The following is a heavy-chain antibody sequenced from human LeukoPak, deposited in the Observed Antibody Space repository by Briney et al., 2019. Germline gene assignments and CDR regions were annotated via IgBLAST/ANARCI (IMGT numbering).Heavy chain of an antibody. CDR3: AREGYCSSTSCYGAFDI. J-gene: IGHJ3*02. D-gene: IGHD2-2*01. Sequence: SETLSLTCTVSGGSISSSSYSWSWIRQPPGKGLEWIGYIYHSGSTNYNPSLKSRVTISVDTSKNQFSLKLSSVTAADTAVYYCAREGYCSSTSCYGAFDIWGQGTMVTVSS. CDR2: IYHSGST. V-gene: IGHV4-61*01. CDR1: GGSISSSSYS.